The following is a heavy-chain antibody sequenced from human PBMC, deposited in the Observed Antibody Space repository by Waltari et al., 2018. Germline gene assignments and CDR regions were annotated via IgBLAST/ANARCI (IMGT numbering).Heavy chain of an antibody. V-gene: IGHV3-53*02. CDR1: GFTVSSTY. D-gene: IGHD2-2*01. CDR2: ICSGGST. J-gene: IGHJ3*02. CDR3: ARDLVQRGNDAFDI. Sequence: EVQLVETGGGLIQPGGSLRLSCAASGFTVSSTYMSWVRQAPGKGLEWVSVICSGGSTYYADSVKGRVTISRDKSKNTLYLQMNSLRAEDTAVYYWARDLVQRGNDAFDIWGQGTMVTVSS.